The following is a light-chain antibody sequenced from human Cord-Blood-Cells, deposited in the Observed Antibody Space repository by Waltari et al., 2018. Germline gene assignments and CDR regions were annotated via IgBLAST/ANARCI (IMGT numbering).Light chain of an antibody. V-gene: IGKV3-20*01. Sequence: EIVLTQSPGTLSLSPGERATLSCRASQSVSSSYLAWYQQKPGQDPRLLIYVASSRATGIPDRFSGSGYGTDFTLTISRLEPEDFAVYYCQQYGSSMYTFGQGTKLEIK. CDR2: VAS. CDR3: QQYGSSMYT. J-gene: IGKJ2*01. CDR1: QSVSSSY.